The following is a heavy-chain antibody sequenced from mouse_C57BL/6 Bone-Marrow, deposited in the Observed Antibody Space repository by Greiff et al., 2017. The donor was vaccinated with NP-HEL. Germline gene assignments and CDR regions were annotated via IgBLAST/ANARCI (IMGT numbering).Heavy chain of an antibody. Sequence: EVQRVESGPELVKPGDSVKISCKASGYSFTGYFMNWVMQSHGKSLEWIGRINPYNGDTFYNQKFKGKATLTVDKSSSTAHMELRSLTSEDSAVYYCARWLLRGYFDVWGTGTTVTVSS. D-gene: IGHD2-3*01. V-gene: IGHV1-20*01. CDR2: INPYNGDT. J-gene: IGHJ1*03. CDR3: ARWLLRGYFDV. CDR1: GYSFTGYF.